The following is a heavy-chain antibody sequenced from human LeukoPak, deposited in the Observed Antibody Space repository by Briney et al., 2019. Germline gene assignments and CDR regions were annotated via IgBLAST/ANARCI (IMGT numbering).Heavy chain of an antibody. Sequence: WASVKVSCKASGYTFTSYDINWVRQATGQGLEWMGWMSPNSGNTGYAQKFQGRVTMTRNTSISTAYMELSSLRSEDTAVYYCARGTYDYVWGSYHGYWGQGTLVTVSS. CDR2: MSPNSGNT. CDR1: GYTFTSYD. D-gene: IGHD3-16*02. J-gene: IGHJ4*02. V-gene: IGHV1-8*01. CDR3: ARGTYDYVWGSYHGY.